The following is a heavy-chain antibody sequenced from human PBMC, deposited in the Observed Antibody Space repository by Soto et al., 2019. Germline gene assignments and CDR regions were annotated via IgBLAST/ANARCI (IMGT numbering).Heavy chain of an antibody. Sequence: EVHLVESGGGLGQPGGSLRLSCAASGFTFSSYWMSWVRQAPGKGLECVANIKQDGSEKYYVDSVKGRFTISRDNPKNSLYLQLNSLRAEDTAVYYCARDLISATGFDYWVQGTLVTVSS. J-gene: IGHJ4*02. CDR2: IKQDGSEK. D-gene: IGHD2-15*01. CDR3: ARDLISATGFDY. CDR1: GFTFSSYW. V-gene: IGHV3-7*05.